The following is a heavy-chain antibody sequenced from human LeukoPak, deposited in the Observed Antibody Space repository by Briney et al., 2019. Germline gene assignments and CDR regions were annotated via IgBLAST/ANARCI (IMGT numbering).Heavy chain of an antibody. J-gene: IGHJ4*02. Sequence: SETLSLTCTVYGDSINNYYWSWIRQPPGKGLEWIGRINTSESTNYNPSLKSRVTISVDTSKTQFSLKLSSVTAADTAVYYCARGPIFGVVVGYFDYWGQGTLVTVSS. CDR3: ARGPIFGVVVGYFDY. V-gene: IGHV4-4*07. CDR2: INTSEST. D-gene: IGHD3-3*01. CDR1: GDSINNYY.